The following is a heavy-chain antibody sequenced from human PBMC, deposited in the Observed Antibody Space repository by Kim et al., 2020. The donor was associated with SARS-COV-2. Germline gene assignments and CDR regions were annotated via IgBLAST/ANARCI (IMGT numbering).Heavy chain of an antibody. D-gene: IGHD3-22*01. CDR2: ISSSSSYI. CDR1: GFTFSSYS. V-gene: IGHV3-21*01. Sequence: GGSLRLSCAASGFTFSSYSMNWVRQAPGKGLEWVSFISSSSSYIYYADSVKGRFTISRDNAKNSLYLQMKSLRAEDTAVYYCASQGVVVTPFDDWGQGTLVTVSS. J-gene: IGHJ4*02. CDR3: ASQGVVVTPFDD.